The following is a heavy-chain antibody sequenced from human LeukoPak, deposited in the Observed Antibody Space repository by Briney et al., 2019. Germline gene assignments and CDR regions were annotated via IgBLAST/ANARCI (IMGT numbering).Heavy chain of an antibody. D-gene: IGHD2-15*01. CDR1: GFTFSSYA. J-gene: IGHJ4*02. CDR3: AGDHYCQNYFDS. CDR2: ISPDGNRK. V-gene: IGHV3-30-3*01. Sequence: GRSLRLSCAASGFTFSSYAFHSARQLPGKGLEWLAVISPDGNRKYYADSVRGRFTISRDNYKDTVYLQMNSLRPDDTAVFYCAGDHYCQNYFDSWGQGALVTVSS.